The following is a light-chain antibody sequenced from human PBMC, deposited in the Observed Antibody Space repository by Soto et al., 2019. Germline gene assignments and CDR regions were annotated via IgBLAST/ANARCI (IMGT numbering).Light chain of an antibody. V-gene: IGLV2-11*01. CDR3: SSFTNTTTLVL. CDR1: SSDVGGYHY. Sequence: QSALTQPRSVSGSPGQSVTLSCTGTSSDVGGYHYVSWYQHHPGKAPRILIYDVNKRPSGVPDRFSGSKSGNTASLIISGLQTEDEADYYCSSFTNTTTLVLFGGGTQLTVL. J-gene: IGLJ2*01. CDR2: DVN.